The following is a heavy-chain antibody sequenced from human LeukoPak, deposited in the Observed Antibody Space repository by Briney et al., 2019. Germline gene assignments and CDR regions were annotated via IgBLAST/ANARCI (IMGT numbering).Heavy chain of an antibody. V-gene: IGHV4-34*01. CDR2: FNHSGST. CDR1: GGSFSGYY. CDR3: ASVPPGYCSGGSCYSDAFDI. D-gene: IGHD2-15*01. J-gene: IGHJ3*02. Sequence: SETLSLTCAVYGGSFSGYYWSWIRQPPGKGLEWIGEFNHSGSTNYNPSLKSRVTISVDTSKNQFSLKLSSVTAADTAVYYCASVPPGYCSGGSCYSDAFDIWGQGTMVTVSS.